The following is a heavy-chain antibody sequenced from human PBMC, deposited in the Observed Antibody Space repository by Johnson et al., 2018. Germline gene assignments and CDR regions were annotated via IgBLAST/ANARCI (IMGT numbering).Heavy chain of an antibody. J-gene: IGHJ6*02. Sequence: QVQLVQSGGGVVQPGRSLRLSCAASGFTFSSYGMHWVRQAPGKGLEWVAVIWYDGSNKYYADSVKGRFTISRDNSKNTLYRQMNSLRAEDTGVYYCASEGGSAFTVTTSYYYGMDVWGQGTTVPVSS. CDR1: GFTFSSYG. V-gene: IGHV3-33*01. CDR3: ASEGGSAFTVTTSYYYGMDV. D-gene: IGHD4-17*01. CDR2: IWYDGSNK.